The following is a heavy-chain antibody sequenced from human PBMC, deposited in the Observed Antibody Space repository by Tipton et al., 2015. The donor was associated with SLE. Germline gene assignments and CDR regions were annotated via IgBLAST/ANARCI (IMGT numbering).Heavy chain of an antibody. CDR1: GDSITNNNYF. Sequence: TLSLTCTVSGDSITNNNYFWGWIRQPPGKGLEWIASVYYSGSTYYNPSLKSRVTMSVDTSKNQFSLRLNSVTAADTAVYYCARDLRAVAGRWYYYYMDVWGKGTTVTVSS. J-gene: IGHJ6*03. CDR2: VYYSGST. CDR3: ARDLRAVAGRWYYYYMDV. D-gene: IGHD6-19*01. V-gene: IGHV4-39*07.